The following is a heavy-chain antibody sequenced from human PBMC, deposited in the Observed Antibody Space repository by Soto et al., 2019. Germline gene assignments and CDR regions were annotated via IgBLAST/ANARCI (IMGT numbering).Heavy chain of an antibody. CDR3: AKGRRTSGWLLDY. D-gene: IGHD6-19*01. Sequence: SLRLSCAASGFTFGSSTMSWVRQALGKGLEWVAGIGGSGISTYYADSVKGRFTISRDNSKNTLYVQMHTLRAEDTAIYYCAKGRRTSGWLLDYWGQGTLVTVS. CDR1: GFTFGSST. J-gene: IGHJ4*02. V-gene: IGHV3-23*01. CDR2: IGGSGIST.